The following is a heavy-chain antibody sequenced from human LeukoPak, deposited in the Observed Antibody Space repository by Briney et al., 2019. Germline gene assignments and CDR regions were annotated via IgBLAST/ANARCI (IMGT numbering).Heavy chain of an antibody. D-gene: IGHD5-24*01. Sequence: ASVKVSCKASGYTFTSYHIHWVRQAPGQGLEWMGIINPSGGTTNYAQKFQGRVTMTRDTSTSTVYMELSSLRSEGTAVYYCVRDRAMATMDYWGQGTLVTVSS. V-gene: IGHV1-46*01. CDR3: VRDRAMATMDY. CDR2: INPSGGTT. J-gene: IGHJ4*02. CDR1: GYTFTSYH.